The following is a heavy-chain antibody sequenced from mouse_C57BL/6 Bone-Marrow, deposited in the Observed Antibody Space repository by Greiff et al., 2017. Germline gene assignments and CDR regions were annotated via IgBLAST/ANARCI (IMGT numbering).Heavy chain of an antibody. J-gene: IGHJ2*01. V-gene: IGHV1-64*01. D-gene: IGHD1-1*01. CDR2: IHPNSGST. CDR1: GYTFTSYW. Sequence: VQLQQPGAELVKPGASVKLSCKASGYTFTSYWMHWVKQRPGQGLEWIGMIHPNSGSTNYNEKFKSKATLTVDKSSSTAYMQLSSLTSEDSAVYYCARPSYYGSSYVDYWGQGTTLTVSS. CDR3: ARPSYYGSSYVDY.